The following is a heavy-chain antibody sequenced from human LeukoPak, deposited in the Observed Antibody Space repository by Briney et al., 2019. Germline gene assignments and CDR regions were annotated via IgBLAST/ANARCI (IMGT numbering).Heavy chain of an antibody. CDR3: AKAQSSDFYWNFDC. CDR2: ISLSEWST. Sequence: PGRSLRLSCAVSGFTFSTYAMSWVRQAPGKGLEWVSTISLSEWSTYYADSVKARFSISRDNSKTTLYLQMNSLRAEDTAVYYCAKAQSSDFYWNFDCWGQGTGATVSS. D-gene: IGHD3-22*01. CDR1: GFTFSTYA. J-gene: IGHJ4*02. V-gene: IGHV3-23*01.